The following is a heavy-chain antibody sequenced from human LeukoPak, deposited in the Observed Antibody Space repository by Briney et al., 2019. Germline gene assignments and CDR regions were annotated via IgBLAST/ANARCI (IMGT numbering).Heavy chain of an antibody. CDR2: INPNSGGT. J-gene: IGHJ6*02. Sequence: ASVKVSCKASGYTFTGYYMHWVRQAPGQGLEWMGWINPNSGGTNYAQKFQGRVTMTRDTSISTAYMELSRLRSDDTAVYYCARVVNYYYGMDVWCQGTTVTVSS. CDR1: GYTFTGYY. D-gene: IGHD2-2*01. CDR3: ARVVNYYYGMDV. V-gene: IGHV1-2*02.